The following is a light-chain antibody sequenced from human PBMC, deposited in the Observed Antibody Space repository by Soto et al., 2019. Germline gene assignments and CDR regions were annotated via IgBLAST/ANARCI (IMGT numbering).Light chain of an antibody. Sequence: QSALTQPASVSGSPGQSITISCTGTSSDVGGFRYVSWYQQHPGNSPKLMIYEVRNRPLGISNRFSGSKSGNTASLTISGLQSEDEADYYCISYTTSNTWVFGGGTKLTVL. CDR3: ISYTTSNTWV. CDR1: SSDVGGFRY. CDR2: EVR. V-gene: IGLV2-14*01. J-gene: IGLJ3*02.